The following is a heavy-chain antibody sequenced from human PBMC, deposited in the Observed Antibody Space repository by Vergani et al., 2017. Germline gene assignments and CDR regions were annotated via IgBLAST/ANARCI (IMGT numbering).Heavy chain of an antibody. V-gene: IGHV4-39*01. D-gene: IGHD3-9*01. CDR2: IYHSGGA. J-gene: IGHJ4*02. CDR3: ARTSGFILRYLHWAL. Sequence: QLHLQESGPGLVKPSETLSLTCTVSGCSITSSSYYWGWIRPPPGKGLEWIGNIYHSGGAYYNPSLKGRVTISVDTSKNQFYLEVNSVTAADTAIYFCARTSGFILRYLHWALWVQGTLVTVSS. CDR1: GCSITSSSYY.